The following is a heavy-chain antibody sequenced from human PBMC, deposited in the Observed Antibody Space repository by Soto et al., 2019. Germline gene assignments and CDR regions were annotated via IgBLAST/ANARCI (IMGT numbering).Heavy chain of an antibody. J-gene: IGHJ4*02. V-gene: IGHV4-34*01. Sequence: SETLSLTCAVYGGSFSGYYWNWIRQPPGKGLEWIGEINHSGSTNYNPSLKSRVTISVDTSKNQFSLKLSSVTAADTAVYYCARQKVSRFYGEVDFFDYWGLGTLVTVS. D-gene: IGHD4-17*01. CDR3: ARQKVSRFYGEVDFFDY. CDR2: INHSGST. CDR1: GGSFSGYY.